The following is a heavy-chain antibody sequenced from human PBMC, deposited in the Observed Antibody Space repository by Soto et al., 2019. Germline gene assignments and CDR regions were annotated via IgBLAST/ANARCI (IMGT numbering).Heavy chain of an antibody. CDR2: IYYSGST. CDR1: GGSISSYY. Sequence: SETLSLTCTVSGGSISSYYWSWIRQPPEKGLEWIGYIYYSGSTYYNPSLKSRVTISVDTSKNQFSLKLSSVTAADTAVYYCAREYYYDSSGYYLASYGMDVWGQGTTVTVS. D-gene: IGHD3-22*01. J-gene: IGHJ6*02. V-gene: IGHV4-59*12. CDR3: AREYYYDSSGYYLASYGMDV.